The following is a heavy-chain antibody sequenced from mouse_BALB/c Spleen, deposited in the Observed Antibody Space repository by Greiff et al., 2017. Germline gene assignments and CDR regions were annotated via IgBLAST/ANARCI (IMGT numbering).Heavy chain of an antibody. CDR1: GYAFTNYL. J-gene: IGHJ4*01. CDR2: INPGSGGT. V-gene: IGHV1-54*01. Sequence: VKLVESGAELVRPGTSVKVSCKASGYAFTNYLIEWVKQRPGQGLEWIGVINPGSGGTNYNEKFKGKATLTADKSSSTAYMQLSSLTSDDSAVYFCARRGDYDEGYAMDYWGQGTSVTVSS. CDR3: ARRGDYDEGYAMDY. D-gene: IGHD2-4*01.